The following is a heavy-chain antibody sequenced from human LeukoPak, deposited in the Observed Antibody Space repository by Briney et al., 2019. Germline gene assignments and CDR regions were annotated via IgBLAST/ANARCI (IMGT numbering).Heavy chain of an antibody. D-gene: IGHD1-1*01. CDR2: IGKGGT. V-gene: IGHV3-23*01. Sequence: GGSLRLSCAASGFTFSPYGMGWVRQAPGKGLEWVSSIGKGGTYYADSVKGRFTISRDNSKSTLYLQMNGLRAEDTAVYYCARDTWYNWNDKHAFDIWGQGTMVTVSS. CDR1: GFTFSPYG. J-gene: IGHJ3*02. CDR3: ARDTWYNWNDKHAFDI.